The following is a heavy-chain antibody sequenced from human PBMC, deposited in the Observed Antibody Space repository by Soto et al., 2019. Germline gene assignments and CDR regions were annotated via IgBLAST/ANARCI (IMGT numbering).Heavy chain of an antibody. V-gene: IGHV1-3*01. CDR3: ARFCSSSLCYAAFDY. D-gene: IGHD2-2*01. CDR1: GYTFTSFA. CDR2: INAGNGAT. J-gene: IGHJ4*02. Sequence: QVQLVQSGAEVRKPGASVKVSCKASGYTFTSFAINWVRQAPGQRLEWVGWINAGNGATTYSQNFQGRVTITRDTSANTASMELCSLRSEDTAVFYCARFCSSSLCYAAFDYWGQGTLVTVSS.